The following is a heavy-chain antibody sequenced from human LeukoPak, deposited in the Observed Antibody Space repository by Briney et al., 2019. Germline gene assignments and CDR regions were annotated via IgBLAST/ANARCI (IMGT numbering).Heavy chain of an antibody. CDR3: AKDLEGHINGLDV. CDR2: ISYDGSHK. Sequence: PGGSLRLSCAASGFTFRTYGMHWVRQAPGKGLEWVTVISYDGSHKYYADSVKGRFTISRDNSKNTLYLQMNSLRAEDTALYYCAKDLEGHINGLDVWGQGTTVTVSS. CDR1: GFTFRTYG. V-gene: IGHV3-30*18. J-gene: IGHJ6*02. D-gene: IGHD2-21*01.